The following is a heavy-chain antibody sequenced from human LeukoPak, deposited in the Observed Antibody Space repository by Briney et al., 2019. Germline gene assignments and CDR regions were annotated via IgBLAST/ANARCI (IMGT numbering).Heavy chain of an antibody. D-gene: IGHD6-19*01. CDR2: ISSSGTTI. CDR3: AREPKQWLVPIDY. J-gene: IGHJ4*02. Sequence: KTGGSLRLSCAASGFTFSDYYMSWIRQAPGKGLEWVSYISSSGTTIYYADSVKGRFTISRDNAKNSLYLQMNSLRAEDTAVYYCAREPKQWLVPIDYWGQGTLVTVSS. CDR1: GFTFSDYY. V-gene: IGHV3-11*04.